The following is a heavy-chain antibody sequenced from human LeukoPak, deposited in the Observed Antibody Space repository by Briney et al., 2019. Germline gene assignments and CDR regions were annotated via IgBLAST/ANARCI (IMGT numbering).Heavy chain of an antibody. Sequence: ASVKVSCKASGYTFTSYYMHWVRQAPGQGLEWMGIINPSGGSTSYAQKFQGRVTMTRDTSTSTVYMEQSSVRSEDTAVYYCAREANLGQLRGGNWFDPWGQGTLVTVSS. CDR2: INPSGGST. CDR3: AREANLGQLRGGNWFDP. V-gene: IGHV1-46*01. CDR1: GYTFTSYY. J-gene: IGHJ5*02. D-gene: IGHD3-16*01.